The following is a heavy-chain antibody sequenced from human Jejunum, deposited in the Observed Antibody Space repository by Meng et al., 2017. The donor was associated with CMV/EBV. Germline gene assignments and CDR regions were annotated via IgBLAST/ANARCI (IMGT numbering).Heavy chain of an antibody. Sequence: LSCAASGFTFSHAWMNWVRQSPGKGLEWVGRIKSKTDGGTEDYAAPVKGRFSISRDDSKNTLYVQMNSLKTEDTAVYYCTLLVGAKVYWGQGTLVTVSS. J-gene: IGHJ4*02. CDR3: TLLVGAKVY. D-gene: IGHD1-26*01. CDR2: IKSKTDGGTE. CDR1: GFTFSHAW. V-gene: IGHV3-15*01.